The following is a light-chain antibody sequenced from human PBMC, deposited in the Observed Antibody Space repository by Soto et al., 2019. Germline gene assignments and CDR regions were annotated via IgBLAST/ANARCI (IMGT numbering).Light chain of an antibody. V-gene: IGKV1-5*01. J-gene: IGKJ1*01. CDR3: QQYDTHSLT. CDR1: QFISSW. CDR2: DTS. Sequence: EILMTPSPSTLSASVGDRVTITCRASQFISSWLAWYQQKPGKAPRLLIYDTSTLASGVPSRFSGSGSGTEFTLTISSLQPDDFATYYCQQYDTHSLTFGQGTRVEIK.